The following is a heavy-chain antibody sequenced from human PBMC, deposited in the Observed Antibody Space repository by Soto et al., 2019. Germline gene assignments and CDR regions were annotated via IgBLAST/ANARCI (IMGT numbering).Heavy chain of an antibody. V-gene: IGHV1-24*01. CDR3: ATCSGGSCYFYGMDV. CDR1: GYTLTELS. Sequence: ASVKASCKVSGYTLTELSMHWVRHAPGKGLEWMGGFDPEDGETIYAQKFQGRVTMTEDTSTDTAYMELSSLRSEDTAVYYCATCSGGSCYFYGMDVWGQGTTVTVAS. D-gene: IGHD2-15*01. CDR2: FDPEDGET. J-gene: IGHJ6*02.